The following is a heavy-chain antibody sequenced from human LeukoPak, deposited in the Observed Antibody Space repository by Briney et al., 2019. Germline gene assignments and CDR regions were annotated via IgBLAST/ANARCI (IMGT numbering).Heavy chain of an antibody. CDR3: ARHYGP. CDR1: GASISTGNW. J-gene: IGHJ5*02. V-gene: IGHV4-39*01. Sequence: PSETLSLTCAVSGASISTGNWWSWVRQPPRKGLEWIGSIYDSGSTYYNPSLKSRDTISVDTSKNQFSLKLNSVTAADTAVYYCARHYGPWGQGTLVTVSS. CDR2: IYDSGST. D-gene: IGHD3-10*01.